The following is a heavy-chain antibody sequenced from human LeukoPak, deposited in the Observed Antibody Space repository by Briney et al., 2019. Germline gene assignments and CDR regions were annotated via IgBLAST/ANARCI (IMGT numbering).Heavy chain of an antibody. V-gene: IGHV3-21*01. Sequence: PGGSLRLSCVASGFTFSSYSMNWVRQAPGKGLEWVSSISGSSSYIFYADSVKGRFTISRDNAKNSLYLQMSSLRAEDTAVYYCARDAQWLVPEGYYFYMDVWGKGTTVTVSS. D-gene: IGHD6-19*01. J-gene: IGHJ6*03. CDR3: ARDAQWLVPEGYYFYMDV. CDR1: GFTFSSYS. CDR2: ISGSSSYI.